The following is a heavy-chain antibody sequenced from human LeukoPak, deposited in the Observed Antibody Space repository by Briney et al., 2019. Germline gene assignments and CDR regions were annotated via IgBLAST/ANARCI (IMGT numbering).Heavy chain of an antibody. CDR3: ARAEDQGRYFDWLPGFDP. CDR1: GGTFSIYV. D-gene: IGHD3-9*01. CDR2: ILPIFGTS. V-gene: IGHV1-69*13. Sequence: SVKVSCKASGGTFSIYVINWVRQAPGQGLEWMGGILPIFGTSIYSQQFQGRVTITADESTNTAYIELNRLRSDDTATYYCARAEDQGRYFDWLPGFDPWGQGTLVTVSS. J-gene: IGHJ5*02.